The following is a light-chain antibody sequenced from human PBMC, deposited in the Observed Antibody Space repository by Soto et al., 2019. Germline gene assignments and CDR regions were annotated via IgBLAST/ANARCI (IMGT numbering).Light chain of an antibody. CDR3: LQDINYPWT. J-gene: IGKJ1*01. V-gene: IGKV1-6*01. CDR2: AAS. CDR1: QSISSY. Sequence: PMTESVSSLSASVGHGITITCRASQSISSYLNWYQRKPGKAPKLLIYAASNLQSGVPPRFSGSGSGTDFTLAISCLQPEDSATYYCLQDINYPWTFGQGTKVDIK.